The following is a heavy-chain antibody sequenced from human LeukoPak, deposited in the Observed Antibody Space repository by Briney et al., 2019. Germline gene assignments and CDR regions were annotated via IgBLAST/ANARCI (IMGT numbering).Heavy chain of an antibody. CDR3: ARGAGITIFGVVISYYFDY. CDR1: GGSFSGYY. D-gene: IGHD3-3*01. J-gene: IGHJ4*02. CDR2: INHSGST. V-gene: IGHV4-34*01. Sequence: PSETLSLTCAVYGGSFSGYYWSWIRQPPGKGLEWIGEINHSGSTNYNPSLKSRVTVSVDTSKNQFSLKLSSVTAADTAVYYCARGAGITIFGVVISYYFDYWGQGTLVTVSS.